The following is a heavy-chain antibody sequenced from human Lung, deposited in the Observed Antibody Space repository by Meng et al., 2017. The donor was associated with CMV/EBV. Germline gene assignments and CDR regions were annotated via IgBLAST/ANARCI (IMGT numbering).Heavy chain of an antibody. CDR1: GFTFSSYS. CDR3: ARDRGYSYGYLDY. V-gene: IGHV3-21*01. CDR2: ISSSSSYI. J-gene: IGHJ4*02. D-gene: IGHD5-18*01. Sequence: ESXKISXAASGFTFSSYSMNWVRQAPGKGLEWVSSISSSSSYIYYAGSVKGRFTISRDNAKNSLYLQMNSLRAEDTAVYYCARDRGYSYGYLDYWGQGTXVTVSS.